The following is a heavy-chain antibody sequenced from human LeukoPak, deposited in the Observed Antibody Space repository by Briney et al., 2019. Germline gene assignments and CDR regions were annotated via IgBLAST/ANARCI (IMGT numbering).Heavy chain of an antibody. D-gene: IGHD6-19*01. V-gene: IGHV4-39*01. Sequence: SETLSLTCTVSGGSIRSSSYYWGWIRQPPGKGLEWIGSIYYSGSAYYNPSLKSRVTISVDTSKNQFSLKLSSVTAADTAVYYCARGISNLGYSSGWYYFDYWGQGTLVTVSS. CDR3: ARGISNLGYSSGWYYFDY. CDR2: IYYSGSA. J-gene: IGHJ4*02. CDR1: GGSIRSSSYY.